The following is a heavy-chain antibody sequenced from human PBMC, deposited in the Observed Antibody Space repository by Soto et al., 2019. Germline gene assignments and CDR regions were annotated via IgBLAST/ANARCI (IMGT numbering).Heavy chain of an antibody. V-gene: IGHV3-72*01. Sequence: EVQLVESGGGLVQPGGSLRLSCVASGFTFSDHYMDWVRQAPGKGLEWVARSRNRVHSHSTEYAASGRGRFTISRDESKSSLYLQMNSLKIEDTAVYYCTRGLLGGAPSYTFHGMDVWGQGTTVTVSS. D-gene: IGHD1-26*01. CDR1: GFTFSDHY. CDR3: TRGLLGGAPSYTFHGMDV. J-gene: IGHJ6*01. CDR2: SRNRVHSHST.